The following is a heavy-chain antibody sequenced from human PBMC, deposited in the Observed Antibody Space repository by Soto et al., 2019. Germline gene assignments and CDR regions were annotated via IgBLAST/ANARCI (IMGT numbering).Heavy chain of an antibody. J-gene: IGHJ4*02. CDR1: GGTFSSYA. V-gene: IGHV1-69*13. Sequence: SVKVSCKASGGTFSSYAISWVRQAPGQGXEWMGGIIPIFGTANYAQKFQGRVTITADESTSTAYMELSSLRSEDTAVYYCARVYFDYYDSSGYYTRSYYFDYWGQGTLVTVSS. D-gene: IGHD3-22*01. CDR2: IIPIFGTA. CDR3: ARVYFDYYDSSGYYTRSYYFDY.